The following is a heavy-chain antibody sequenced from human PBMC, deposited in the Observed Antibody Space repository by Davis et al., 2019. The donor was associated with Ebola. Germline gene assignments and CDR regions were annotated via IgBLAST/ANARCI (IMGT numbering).Heavy chain of an antibody. CDR1: GYTFTGYY. CDR2: INPNSGGT. J-gene: IGHJ4*02. D-gene: IGHD2-15*01. CDR3: ARGGYCSGGSCYYFDY. V-gene: IGHV1-2*04. Sequence: AASVKVSCKASGYTFTGYYMHWVRRAPGQGLEWMGWINPNSGGTNYAQKFQGWVTMTRDTSISTAYMELSRLRSDDTAVYYCARGGYCSGGSCYYFDYWGQGTLVTVSS.